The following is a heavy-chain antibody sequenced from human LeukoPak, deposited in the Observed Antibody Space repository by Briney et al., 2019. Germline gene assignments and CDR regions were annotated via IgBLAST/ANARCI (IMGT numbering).Heavy chain of an antibody. V-gene: IGHV3-23*01. D-gene: IGHD1-26*01. CDR3: AKELLGYFDY. CDR2: ITRSGGST. CDR1: GFTFSSYA. Sequence: GGSLRLSCAASGFTFSSYAMSWVRQAPGEGLEWVSAITRSGGSTYYADSVKGRFTISRDNSKNALYLQMNSLRADDTAVYFCAKELLGYFDYWGQGTLVTVSS. J-gene: IGHJ4*02.